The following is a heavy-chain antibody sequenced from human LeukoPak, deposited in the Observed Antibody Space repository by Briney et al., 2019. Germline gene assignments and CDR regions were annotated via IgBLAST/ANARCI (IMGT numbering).Heavy chain of an antibody. J-gene: IGHJ4*02. CDR3: ASFHCGGDCYDY. V-gene: IGHV4-38-2*01. CDR1: GYSISSGYY. D-gene: IGHD2-21*01. Sequence: SETLSLTCAVSGYSISSGYYWGWIRQPPGKGLEWIGSIYHSGSTYYNPSLKSRVTISVDTSKNQFSLKLSSVTAADMAVYYCASFHCGGDCYDYWGQGTLVTVSS. CDR2: IYHSGST.